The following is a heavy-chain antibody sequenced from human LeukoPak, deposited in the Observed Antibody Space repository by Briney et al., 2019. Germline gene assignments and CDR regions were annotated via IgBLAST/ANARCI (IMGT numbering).Heavy chain of an antibody. CDR3: ARGQVVPAAIRYYYYYGMDV. J-gene: IGHJ6*02. V-gene: IGHV4-34*01. CDR2: INHSGST. D-gene: IGHD2-2*01. CDR1: GGSFSGYY. Sequence: LKPSETLSLTCAVYGGSFSGYYWSWIRQPSGKGLEWIGEINHSGSTNYNPSLKSRVTISVDTSKNQFSLKLSSVTAADTAVYYCARGQVVPAAIRYYYYYGMDVWGQGTTVTVSS.